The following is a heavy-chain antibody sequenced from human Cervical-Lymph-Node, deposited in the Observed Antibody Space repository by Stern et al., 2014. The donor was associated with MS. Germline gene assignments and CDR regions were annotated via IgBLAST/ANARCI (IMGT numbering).Heavy chain of an antibody. CDR1: GDTFSRYP. J-gene: IGHJ4*02. V-gene: IGHV1-69*06. Sequence: VQLVESGAEVKKPGSSVKVSCKASGDTFSRYPINWVRQVPGQGLEWMVEITLVLGTTNYAQKFQGRVTITADKSTNTAYMELMTLRSEDTAVYYCARGGGLVGYFDYWGQGTLVSVSS. CDR2: ITLVLGTT. D-gene: IGHD1-26*01. CDR3: ARGGGLVGYFDY.